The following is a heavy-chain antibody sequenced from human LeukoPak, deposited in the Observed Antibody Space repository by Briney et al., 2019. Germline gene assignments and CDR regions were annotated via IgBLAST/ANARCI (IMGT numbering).Heavy chain of an antibody. Sequence: SETLSLTCAVYGGSFSDHYWNWIRQPPRKGLEWVGEINHSGTTNYNASLKSRVTISVDTSKNHFSLKLNSMTAADTAVYYCARKASHFSYGLGAIDYWGQGKLVTVSS. CDR2: INHSGTT. J-gene: IGHJ4*02. CDR1: GGSFSDHY. V-gene: IGHV4-34*01. D-gene: IGHD5-18*01. CDR3: ARKASHFSYGLGAIDY.